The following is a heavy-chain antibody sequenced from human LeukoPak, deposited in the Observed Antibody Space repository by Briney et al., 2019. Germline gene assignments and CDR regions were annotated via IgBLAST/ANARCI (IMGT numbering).Heavy chain of an antibody. CDR2: IYYSGST. V-gene: IGHV4-59*08. J-gene: IGHJ4*02. CDR1: GGSISSYY. D-gene: IGHD1-26*01. CDR3: ASRSYSFFHY. Sequence: SETLSLTCTVSGGSISSYYWSWIRQPPGKGLEWIGYIYYSGSTNYNPSLKSRVTISVDTSKNQFSLKLSSVTAADTAMYFCASRSYSFFHYWGQGTLVTVSS.